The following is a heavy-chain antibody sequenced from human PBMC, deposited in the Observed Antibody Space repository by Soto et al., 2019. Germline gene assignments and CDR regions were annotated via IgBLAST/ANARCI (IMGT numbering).Heavy chain of an antibody. Sequence: PGGSLTLSCAASGFTFSSHTMNWVRQAPGKGLEWVSSISSSSSYIYYADSLKGRFTISRDNAKNSLYLQMNSLRAEDTAVYYCARDLERATIFGVVDYWGQETLVTV. CDR3: ARDLERATIFGVVDY. CDR2: ISSSSSYI. J-gene: IGHJ4*02. D-gene: IGHD3-3*01. CDR1: GFTFSSHT. V-gene: IGHV3-21*01.